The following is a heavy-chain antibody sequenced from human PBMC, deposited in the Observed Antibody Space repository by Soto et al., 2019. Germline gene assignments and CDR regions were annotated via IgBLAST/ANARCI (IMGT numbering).Heavy chain of an antibody. Sequence: TLSLTCAVYGGSFSGYYWSWIRQPPGKGLEWIGEINHSGSTNYNPSLKSRVTISVDTSKNQFSLKLSSVTAADTAVYYCARNHHCSGGSCFDRSYYMDVWGKGTTVTVSS. D-gene: IGHD2-15*01. J-gene: IGHJ6*03. CDR2: INHSGST. CDR1: GGSFSGYY. V-gene: IGHV4-34*01. CDR3: ARNHHCSGGSCFDRSYYMDV.